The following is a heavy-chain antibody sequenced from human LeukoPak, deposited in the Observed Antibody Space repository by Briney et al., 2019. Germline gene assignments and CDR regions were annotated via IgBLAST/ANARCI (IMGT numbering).Heavy chain of an antibody. J-gene: IGHJ4*02. CDR1: GFTFSSYA. D-gene: IGHD3-22*01. Sequence: GGSLRLSCAASGFTFSSYAMSWVRQAPGKGLEWVSAISGSGGSTYYADSVKGRFTISRDNSKNTLYLQMNSLRAEDTAAYYCAKDYTYYYDSSGYPVDYWGQGTQVTVSS. CDR2: ISGSGGST. V-gene: IGHV3-23*01. CDR3: AKDYTYYYDSSGYPVDY.